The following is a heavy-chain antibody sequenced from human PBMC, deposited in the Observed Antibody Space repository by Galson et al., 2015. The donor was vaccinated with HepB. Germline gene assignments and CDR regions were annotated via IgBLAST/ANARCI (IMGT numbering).Heavy chain of an antibody. D-gene: IGHD5-24*01. J-gene: IGHJ4*02. CDR3: ASLASRDGYNFDY. CDR1: GFTFSSYG. Sequence: SLRLSCAASGFTFSSYGMHWVRQAPGKGLEWLAVISYDGSNKYYADSVKGRFTISRDNSKKKLYLQMNSLRDEDTALYYCASLASRDGYNFDYWGQGILVTVSS. V-gene: IGHV3-30*03. CDR2: ISYDGSNK.